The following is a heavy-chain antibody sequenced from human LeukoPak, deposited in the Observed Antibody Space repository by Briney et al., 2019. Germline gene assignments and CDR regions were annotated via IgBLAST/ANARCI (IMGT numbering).Heavy chain of an antibody. Sequence: SETLSLTCTVSGGSISGHYWSWIRQPPGKGLEWIGYVYYSGTTNYNSGTTNYNPSLKSRVTISVDTSKNQFSLRLGSVTAADTAVYYCARFSYYGSAMDSDYWGQGTLVTVSS. CDR3: ARFSYYGSAMDSDY. CDR1: GGSISGHY. CDR2: VYYSGTTNYNSGTT. V-gene: IGHV4-59*08. J-gene: IGHJ4*02. D-gene: IGHD3-10*01.